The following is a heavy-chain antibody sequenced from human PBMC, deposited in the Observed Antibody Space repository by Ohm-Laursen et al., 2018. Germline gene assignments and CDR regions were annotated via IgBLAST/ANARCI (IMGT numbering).Heavy chain of an antibody. Sequence: SETLSLTCTVSGGSISSYYWSWIRQPPGKGLEWIGYIYYSGSTNYNPSLKSRVTISVDTSKNQFSLKLSSVTAADTAVYYCATFMTSRWAVFDVWGQGTMVTVSS. J-gene: IGHJ3*01. D-gene: IGHD4-23*01. CDR1: GGSISSYY. CDR2: IYYSGST. CDR3: ATFMTSRWAVFDV. V-gene: IGHV4-59*01.